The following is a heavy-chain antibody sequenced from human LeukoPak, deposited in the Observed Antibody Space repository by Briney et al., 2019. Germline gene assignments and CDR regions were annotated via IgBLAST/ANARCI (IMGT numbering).Heavy chain of an antibody. CDR3: ARDTASMPYYYGMDV. CDR1: GGSISSGGYY. Sequence: SETLSLTCTVSGGSISSGGYYWGWIRQHPGKGLEWIGCIYYSGSTYYNPSLKSRVTISVDTSKNQFSLKLSSVTAADTAVYYCARDTASMPYYYGMDVWGQGTTVTVSS. D-gene: IGHD2-2*01. CDR2: IYYSGST. V-gene: IGHV4-31*03. J-gene: IGHJ6*02.